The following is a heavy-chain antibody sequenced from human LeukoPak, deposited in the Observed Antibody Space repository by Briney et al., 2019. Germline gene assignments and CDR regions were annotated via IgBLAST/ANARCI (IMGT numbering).Heavy chain of an antibody. CDR3: ARDVGSGSYDYYYYYGMDV. Sequence: SETLSLTCTVSGGSISSYYWSWIRQPAGKGLEWIGRIYTSGSTNYNPSLKSRVTMPVDTSKNQFSLKLSSVTAADTAVYYCARDVGSGSYDYYYYYGMDVWGQGTTVTVSS. J-gene: IGHJ6*02. V-gene: IGHV4-4*07. CDR2: IYTSGST. CDR1: GGSISSYY. D-gene: IGHD3-10*01.